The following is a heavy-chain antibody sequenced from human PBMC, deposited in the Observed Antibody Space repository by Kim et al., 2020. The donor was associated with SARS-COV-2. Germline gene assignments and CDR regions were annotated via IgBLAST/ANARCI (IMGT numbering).Heavy chain of an antibody. CDR3: YAFYYYYAMDV. V-gene: IGHV4-34*01. Sequence: TNHNPSLKSRVTISVDTSKNQFSLKLGSVTAADTAIYYCYAFYYYYAMDVWGQGTTVTVSS. J-gene: IGHJ6*02. CDR2: T.